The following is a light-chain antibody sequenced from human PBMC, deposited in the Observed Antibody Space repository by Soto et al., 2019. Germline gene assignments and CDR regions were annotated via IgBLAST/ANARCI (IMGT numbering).Light chain of an antibody. CDR3: AAWDDDLSGVV. J-gene: IGLJ2*01. V-gene: IGLV1-44*01. CDR2: DNN. CDR1: SSNIGSNA. Sequence: QSVLTQPPSASGTPGQRVTISCSGSSSNIGSNAVNWYQQLPGTAPNLLIYDNNQRPSGVPDRVSGSKSGTSASLAISGLQSEDEADYYCAAWDDDLSGVVFGGGTKLTVL.